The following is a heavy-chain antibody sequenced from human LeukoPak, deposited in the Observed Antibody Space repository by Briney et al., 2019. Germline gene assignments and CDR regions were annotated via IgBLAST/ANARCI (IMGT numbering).Heavy chain of an antibody. CDR2: ISHSGST. V-gene: IGHV4-30-2*01. J-gene: IGHJ3*01. CDR1: DDSISNSAYY. CDR3: ANADRYCRGGSCHVPDAFDF. D-gene: IGHD2-15*01. Sequence: SETLSLTCTVSDDSISNSAYYWAWIRQPPGKGLEWIGYISHSGSTYYNPSLKSRVTISIDMSKNQFSLNLSSVTAADTAKYYCANADRYCRGGSCHVPDAFDFWGQGTVVTVTS.